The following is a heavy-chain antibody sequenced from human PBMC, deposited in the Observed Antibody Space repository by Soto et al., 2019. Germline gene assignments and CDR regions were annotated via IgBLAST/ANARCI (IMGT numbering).Heavy chain of an antibody. CDR3: ARHVSVSGFDYYFDQ. J-gene: IGHJ4*02. CDR1: GDSISSSGYY. Sequence: QLHMQESGPGPVKPSETLSLTCTVSGDSISSSGYYWAWIRQPPGKGLEWIGNIDYSGSTYYNPSLKSRVAFSVDTSKNQFSLNVTSVTAADTAVYYCARHVSVSGFDYYFDQWGQGTLVTVSS. D-gene: IGHD5-12*01. V-gene: IGHV4-39*01. CDR2: IDYSGST.